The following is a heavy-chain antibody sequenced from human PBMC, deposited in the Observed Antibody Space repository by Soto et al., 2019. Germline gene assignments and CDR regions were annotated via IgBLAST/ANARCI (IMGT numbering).Heavy chain of an antibody. CDR2: LSYDGGNK. J-gene: IGHJ4*02. CDR1: GFTFSTYG. D-gene: IGHD6-19*01. Sequence: QVQLVESGGGVVPPGRSLRLSCAASGFTFSTYGMHWVRQTPGKGLEWVAVLSYDGGNKYYADSVKGRFTISRDNSKNTLHLQMNSLRGEDTAVYYCAKDREAVAGPIDYWGQGTLVTVSS. CDR3: AKDREAVAGPIDY. V-gene: IGHV3-30*18.